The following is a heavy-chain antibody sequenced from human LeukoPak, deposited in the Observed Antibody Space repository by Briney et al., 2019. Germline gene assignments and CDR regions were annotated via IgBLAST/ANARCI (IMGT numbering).Heavy chain of an antibody. D-gene: IGHD5-24*01. CDR2: MHHNGST. V-gene: IGHV4-39*01. CDR1: GGSISSISYY. CDR3: ARHPSGRMWLQQGGWFDP. J-gene: IGHJ5*02. Sequence: PSETLSLTCTVSGGSISSISYYWGWIRQPPGKGLEWIGSMHHNGSTYYNPSLKSRVTISVDTSKNQSSLKLTSVTAADTAVYYCARHPSGRMWLQQGGWFDPWGQGTLVTVSS.